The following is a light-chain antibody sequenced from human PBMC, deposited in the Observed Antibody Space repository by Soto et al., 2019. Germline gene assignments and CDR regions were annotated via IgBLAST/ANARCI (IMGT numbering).Light chain of an antibody. CDR2: DAS. J-gene: IGKJ5*01. CDR1: QGINNY. V-gene: IGKV1-33*01. Sequence: DVQMTHSPSSLSASVGDRVTITCQASQGINNYLNWYQQKPGNAPNLLIYDASNLETGVPVRCSGGGSGTDFILTISSLEPEDFAVYYCQQRSNWPTITFGQGTRLEIK. CDR3: QQRSNWPTIT.